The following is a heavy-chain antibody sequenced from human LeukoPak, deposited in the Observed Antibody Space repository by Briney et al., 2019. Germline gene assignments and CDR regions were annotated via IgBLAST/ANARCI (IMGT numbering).Heavy chain of an antibody. CDR1: GGSISSYY. V-gene: IGHV4-59*01. J-gene: IGHJ5*02. CDR3: AREGNWFDP. CDR2: IYYSGGT. Sequence: SETLSLTCTVSGGSISSYYWSWIRQPPGKGLEWIGYIYYSGGTDYNPSLKSRVTISVDTSKNQFSLKLSSVTAADAAVYYCAREGNWFDPWGQGTLVTVSS.